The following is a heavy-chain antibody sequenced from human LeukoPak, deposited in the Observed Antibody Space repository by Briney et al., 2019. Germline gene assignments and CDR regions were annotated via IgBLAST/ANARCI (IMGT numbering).Heavy chain of an antibody. CDR1: GFTFTSYA. CDR3: AKVRIDDFWSGSAEYFQH. CDR2: ISVSGGST. V-gene: IGHV3-23*01. J-gene: IGHJ1*01. Sequence: PGGSLRLSCAASGFTFTSYAMGWVRQAPRKGLEWVSAISVSGGSTNYAASVKGRFTISRDNSKNTLYLQMNSLRAEDTAVYYCAKVRIDDFWSGSAEYFQHWGQGTLVTVSS. D-gene: IGHD3-3*01.